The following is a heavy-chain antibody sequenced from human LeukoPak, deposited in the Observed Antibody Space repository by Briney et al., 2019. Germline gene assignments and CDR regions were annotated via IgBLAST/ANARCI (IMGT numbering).Heavy chain of an antibody. CDR1: GGSISSYY. D-gene: IGHD2-2*01. CDR3: ARQGIVVVPAASHDAFDI. Sequence: PSETLSLTCTVSGGSISSYYWSWIRQPAGKGLEWIGRIYTSGSTNYNPSLKSRVTMSVDTSKNQFSLKLSSVIAADTAVYYCARQGIVVVPAASHDAFDIRGQGTMVTVSS. CDR2: IYTSGST. V-gene: IGHV4-4*07. J-gene: IGHJ3*02.